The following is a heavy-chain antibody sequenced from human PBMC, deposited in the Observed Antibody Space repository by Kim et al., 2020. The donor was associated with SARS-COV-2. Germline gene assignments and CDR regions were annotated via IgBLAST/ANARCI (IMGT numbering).Heavy chain of an antibody. V-gene: IGHV3-7*01. CDR1: GFTFSNYW. Sequence: GGSLRLSCAASGFTFSNYWMSWVRQAPGKGLEWVANINGGGNEKYYVDSVKGRFTISRDNAKNSLYLQMNSLRAEDTAVYYCARDYSDWGHGTRVTVAS. CDR3: ARDYSD. J-gene: IGHJ4*01. CDR2: INGGGNEK. D-gene: IGHD6-13*01.